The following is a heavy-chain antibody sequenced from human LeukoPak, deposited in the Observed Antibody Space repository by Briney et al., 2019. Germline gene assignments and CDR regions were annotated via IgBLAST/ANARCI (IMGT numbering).Heavy chain of an antibody. D-gene: IGHD3-3*01. CDR2: INPNSGGT. J-gene: IGHJ6*02. CDR3: ARDSSYDFWSGLHYYYGMDV. CDR1: GYTFTGYY. V-gene: IGHV1-2*02. Sequence: ASVKVSCKASGYTFTGYYMHWVRQAPGQGLEWMGWINPNSGGTNYAQKFQGRVTMTRDTSISTAYMELSRLRSDDTAVYYCARDSSYDFWSGLHYYYGMDVWGQGTTVTVSS.